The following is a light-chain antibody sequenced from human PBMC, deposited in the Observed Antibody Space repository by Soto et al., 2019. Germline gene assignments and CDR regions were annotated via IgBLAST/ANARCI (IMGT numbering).Light chain of an antibody. Sequence: DIHMTQSPSSLSASVGDRVTITCRASQSINNYLNWYQQKPGKAPNLLIHAASSLQSGVPPRFSGSGSGTDFTLTISNLQPEDFGTYYCQEYNSYTGTFGPGTKVDIK. CDR1: QSINNY. CDR2: AAS. CDR3: QEYNSYTGT. V-gene: IGKV1-39*01. J-gene: IGKJ1*01.